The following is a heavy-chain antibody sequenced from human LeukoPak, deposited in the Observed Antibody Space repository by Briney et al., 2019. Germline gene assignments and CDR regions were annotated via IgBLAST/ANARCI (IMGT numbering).Heavy chain of an antibody. Sequence: SETLSLTCTVSGGSISSSSYYWSWIRQPPGKGLEWFGYIYYSGSTNYNPSLKSRVTISVDTSKNQFSLKLSSVTAADTAVYYCARHTAVGDDYYYYGMDVWGQGTTVTVSS. J-gene: IGHJ6*02. D-gene: IGHD6-19*01. V-gene: IGHV4-61*05. CDR3: ARHTAVGDDYYYYGMDV. CDR1: GGSISSSSYY. CDR2: IYYSGST.